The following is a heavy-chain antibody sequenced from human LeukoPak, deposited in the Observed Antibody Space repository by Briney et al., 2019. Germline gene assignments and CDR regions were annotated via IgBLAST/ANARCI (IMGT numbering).Heavy chain of an antibody. J-gene: IGHJ4*02. V-gene: IGHV3-15*01. CDR3: TYRAPALVVVAGAIDY. CDR1: GFTFSNAW. D-gene: IGHD2-15*01. Sequence: PGGSLRLSCAASGFTFSNAWMSWVRQAAGKGLEWVGRIKSKTDGGTTDYAAPVKGRFTISRDDSKNTLYLQMNSLKTEDTAVYYCTYRAPALVVVAGAIDYWGQGTLVTVSS. CDR2: IKSKTDGGTT.